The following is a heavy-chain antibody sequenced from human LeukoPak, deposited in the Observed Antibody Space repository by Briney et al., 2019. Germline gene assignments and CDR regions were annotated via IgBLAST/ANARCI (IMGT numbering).Heavy chain of an antibody. Sequence: ASVKVSCKASGYTFTGYYIHWVRQAPGQGLEWMGRINPNNGATNYAQKFQGRVTVTRDTSISIVYMELRRLRSDDTAVHYCARDLKYQLLLGWFDPWGQGSLVTVSS. J-gene: IGHJ5*02. CDR1: GYTFTGYY. CDR3: ARDLKYQLLLGWFDP. V-gene: IGHV1-2*06. D-gene: IGHD2-21*01. CDR2: INPNNGAT.